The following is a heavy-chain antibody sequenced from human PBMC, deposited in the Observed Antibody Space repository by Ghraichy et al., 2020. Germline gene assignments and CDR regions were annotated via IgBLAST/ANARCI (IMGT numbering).Heavy chain of an antibody. CDR3: TTLYSGTYRVVY. V-gene: IGHV3-15*01. CDR1: GFTFSNPW. J-gene: IGHJ4*02. D-gene: IGHD1-26*01. CDR2: MKSKSDGGTT. Sequence: GGSLRLSCAASGFTFSNPWMSWVRQAPGKGLEWVGRMKSKSDGGTTDYAAPVKGRFTISRDDSKNTLYLEMNSLSTEDTAVYYCTTLYSGTYRVVYWGQGTLVTVSS.